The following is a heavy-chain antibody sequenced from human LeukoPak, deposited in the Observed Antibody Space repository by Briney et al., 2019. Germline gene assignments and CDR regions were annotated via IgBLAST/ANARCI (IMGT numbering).Heavy chain of an antibody. Sequence: ASVKVSCKASGYTFTGYYTHWVRQAPGQGLEWMGWINPNSGGTNYAQKFQGRVTMTRDTSISTAYMELSRLRSDDTAVYYCARDAVRSDAPPSNWFDPWGQGTLVTVSS. CDR2: INPNSGGT. V-gene: IGHV1-2*02. CDR1: GYTFTGYY. J-gene: IGHJ5*02. D-gene: IGHD4-17*01. CDR3: ARDAVRSDAPPSNWFDP.